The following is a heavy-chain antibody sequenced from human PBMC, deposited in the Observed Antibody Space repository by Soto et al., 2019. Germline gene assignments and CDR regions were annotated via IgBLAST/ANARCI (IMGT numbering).Heavy chain of an antibody. CDR2: ITESGAT. Sequence: GGSLRLSCAASGFTFSNYAMNWVRQAPGEGLEWVSEITESGATYYTDSVKGRFTISRDNSKNTLYLQMNSLRSEDTAVYYCARAGWGVVIFQYGMDVWGQGTTVTVSS. V-gene: IGHV3-23*01. D-gene: IGHD3-3*01. CDR3: ARAGWGVVIFQYGMDV. J-gene: IGHJ6*02. CDR1: GFTFSNYA.